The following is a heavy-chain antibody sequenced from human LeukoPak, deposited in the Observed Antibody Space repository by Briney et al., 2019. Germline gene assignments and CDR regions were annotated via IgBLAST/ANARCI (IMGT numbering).Heavy chain of an antibody. CDR1: GGSISTYY. Sequence: SETLSLTCTVSGGSISTYYWSWIRQPPGKGLEWIGYVYYSGTTNYNPSLKGRVTISVDASKHQFSLKLNSVTAADTAVYYCARHNDFTLGGWFDPWGQGTLVTVSS. CDR2: VYYSGTT. D-gene: IGHD3-16*01. J-gene: IGHJ5*02. V-gene: IGHV4-59*08. CDR3: ARHNDFTLGGWFDP.